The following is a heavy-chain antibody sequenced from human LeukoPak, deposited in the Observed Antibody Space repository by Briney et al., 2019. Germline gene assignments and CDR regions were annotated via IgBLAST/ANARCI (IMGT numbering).Heavy chain of an antibody. CDR2: ISYDGSNK. Sequence: PGGSLRLSCAASGFTFSSYGMHWVRQAPGKGLEWVAVISYDGSNKYYADSVKGRFTISRDNSKNTLYLQMNSLRAEDTAVYYCARLELYGDYVHYYGMDVWGQGTTVTVSS. V-gene: IGHV3-30*03. J-gene: IGHJ6*02. CDR1: GFTFSSYG. D-gene: IGHD4-17*01. CDR3: ARLELYGDYVHYYGMDV.